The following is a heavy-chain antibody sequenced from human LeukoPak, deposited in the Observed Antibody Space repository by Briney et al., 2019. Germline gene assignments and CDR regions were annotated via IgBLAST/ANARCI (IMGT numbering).Heavy chain of an antibody. CDR1: GGTFSSYT. Sequence: SVKVSCKASGGTFSSYTISWVRQAPGQGLEWMGRIIPILGIANYAQKFQGRVTMTRDTPISTAYMELSRLRSDDTAVYYCARGYDSSGYYPNAGAFDIWGQGTMVTVSS. V-gene: IGHV1-69*02. CDR3: ARGYDSSGYYPNAGAFDI. D-gene: IGHD3-22*01. J-gene: IGHJ3*02. CDR2: IIPILGIA.